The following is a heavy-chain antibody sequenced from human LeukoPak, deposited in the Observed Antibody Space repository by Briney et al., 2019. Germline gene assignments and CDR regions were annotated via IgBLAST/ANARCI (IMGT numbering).Heavy chain of an antibody. CDR1: GFTFSSYA. CDR3: ARAGCSSTSCYLFDI. J-gene: IGHJ3*02. V-gene: IGHV3-30-3*01. CDR2: ISYDGSNK. Sequence: GRSLRLSCAASGFTFSSYAMHWVRQAPGKGLEWVALISYDGSNKYYADSVKGRFTISRDNSKITLYLQMNSLRAEDTAVYYCARAGCSSTSCYLFDIWGQGTMVTVSS. D-gene: IGHD2-2*01.